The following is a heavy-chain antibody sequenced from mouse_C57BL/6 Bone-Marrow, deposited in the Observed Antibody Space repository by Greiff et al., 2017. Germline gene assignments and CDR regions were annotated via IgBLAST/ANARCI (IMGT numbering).Heavy chain of an antibody. CDR1: GFTFSSYA. Sequence: EVKLVESGGGLVKPGGSLKLSCAASGFTFSSYAMSWVRQTPEKRLEWVATISDGGSYTYYTDNVKGRFTISRDNAKNNLYLQMSHLKSEDTAMYYCARNWDLDYWGQGTTLTVSS. D-gene: IGHD4-1*01. V-gene: IGHV5-4*03. CDR3: ARNWDLDY. CDR2: ISDGGSYT. J-gene: IGHJ2*01.